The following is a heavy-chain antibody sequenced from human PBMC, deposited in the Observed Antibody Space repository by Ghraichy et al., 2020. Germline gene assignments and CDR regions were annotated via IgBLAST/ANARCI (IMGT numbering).Heavy chain of an antibody. V-gene: IGHV2-26*01. CDR1: GFSLSNARMG. J-gene: IGHJ4*02. Sequence: SGPTLVKPTETLTLTCTVSGFSLSNARMGVSWIRQPPGKALEWLAHIFSNDEKSYSTSLKSRLTISKDTSKSQVVLTMTNMDPVDTATYYCARLLISNSGSYYVSYWGQGTLVTVSS. D-gene: IGHD1-26*01. CDR2: IFSNDEK. CDR3: ARLLISNSGSYYVSY.